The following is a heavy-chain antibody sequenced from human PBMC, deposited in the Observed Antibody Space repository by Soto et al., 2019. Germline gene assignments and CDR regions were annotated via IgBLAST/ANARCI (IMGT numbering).Heavy chain of an antibody. D-gene: IGHD1-26*01. CDR3: AKDSGSYGYNWFDP. V-gene: IGHV3-23*01. J-gene: IGHJ5*02. CDR2: ISGSGGST. Sequence: GVSLRLSCAASGFTFSSYAMSWVRQAPGKGLEWVSAISGSGGSTYYADSVKGRFTISRDNSKNTLYLQMNSLRAEDTAVYYCAKDSGSYGYNWFDPWGQGTLVTVSS. CDR1: GFTFSSYA.